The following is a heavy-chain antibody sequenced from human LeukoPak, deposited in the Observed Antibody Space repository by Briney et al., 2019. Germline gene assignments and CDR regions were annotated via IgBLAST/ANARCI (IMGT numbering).Heavy chain of an antibody. CDR2: IYYSGST. CDR1: GGSISNYY. J-gene: IGHJ6*02. Sequence: ETLSLTCAVSGGSISNYYWSWIRQPPGKGLEWIGYIYYSGSTNYNPSLKSRVTISVDTSKNQFSLKLSSVTAADTAMYYCASLGYCSSTSCFPDVWGQGTTVTVSS. CDR3: ASLGYCSSTSCFPDV. V-gene: IGHV4-59*01. D-gene: IGHD2-2*01.